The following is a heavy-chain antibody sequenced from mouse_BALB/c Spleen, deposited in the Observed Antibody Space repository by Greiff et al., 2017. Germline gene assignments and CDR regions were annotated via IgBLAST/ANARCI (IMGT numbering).Heavy chain of an antibody. V-gene: IGHV2-9*02. CDR2: IWAGGST. J-gene: IGHJ4*01. D-gene: IGHD3-2*02. CDR1: GFSLTSYG. CDR3: ARDQGGYAMDY. Sequence: MQLVESGPGLVAPSQSLSITCTVSGFSLTSYGVHWVRQPPGKGLEWLGVIWAGGSTNYNSALMSRLSISKDNSKSQVFLKMNSLQTDDTAMYYCARDQGGYAMDYWGQGTSVTVSS.